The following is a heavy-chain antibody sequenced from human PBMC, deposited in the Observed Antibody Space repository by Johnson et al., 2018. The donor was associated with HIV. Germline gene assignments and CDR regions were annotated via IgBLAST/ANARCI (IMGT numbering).Heavy chain of an antibody. J-gene: IGHJ3*02. CDR3: ARPDSSSARAHDAFDI. Sequence: QMQLVESGGGLVKPGGSLRLSCEVSGFIFSKYTMAWIRQAPGKGLECLSYITSSGSSVYYADSVQGRFTISSDNAKNSLYLQMNSLRAGDTAVYYCARPDSSSARAHDAFDIWGQGTMVTVSS. CDR2: ITSSGSSV. D-gene: IGHD6-6*01. CDR1: GFIFSKYT. V-gene: IGHV3-11*04.